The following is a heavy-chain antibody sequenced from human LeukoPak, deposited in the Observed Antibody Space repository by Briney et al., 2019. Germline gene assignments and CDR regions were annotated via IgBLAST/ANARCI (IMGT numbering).Heavy chain of an antibody. CDR1: GGSISSYY. J-gene: IGHJ5*02. CDR3: ARNLGSTSHNEYNWFDP. Sequence: SETLSLTCTVSGGSISSYYWNWIRQPPGKGLEWIGYIYYNGSTNYNPSLTSRVTISVDTSKNQFSLKLSSVTAADTAVYYCARNLGSTSHNEYNWFDPWGQGTLVTVSS. D-gene: IGHD2-2*01. V-gene: IGHV4-59*12. CDR2: IYYNGST.